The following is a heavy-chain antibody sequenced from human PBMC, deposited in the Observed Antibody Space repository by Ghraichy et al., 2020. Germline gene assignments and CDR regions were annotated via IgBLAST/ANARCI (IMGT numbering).Heavy chain of an antibody. J-gene: IGHJ6*02. D-gene: IGHD5-18*01. Sequence: GGSLRLSCTASGFTFGDYAMSWFRQAPGKGLEWVGFIRSKAYGGTTEYAASVKGRFTISRDDSKSIAYLQMNSLKTEDTAVYYCTRDAPGYSYPNFNYYYCGRDVWGQGTTVSVSS. V-gene: IGHV3-49*03. CDR3: TRDAPGYSYPNFNYYYCGRDV. CDR2: IRSKAYGGTT. CDR1: GFTFGDYA.